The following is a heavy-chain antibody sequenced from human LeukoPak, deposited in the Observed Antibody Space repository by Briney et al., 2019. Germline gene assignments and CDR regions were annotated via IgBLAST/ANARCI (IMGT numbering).Heavy chain of an antibody. Sequence: PGGSLRLSCAASGFTFDDYGMSWVRQAPGKGLEWFSGINWNGGSTGYADSVKGRFTISRDNAKNSLYLQMNSLRAEDTALYYWARDCGGSYGYFDYWGQGTLVTVSS. CDR1: GFTFDDYG. V-gene: IGHV3-20*04. CDR2: INWNGGST. J-gene: IGHJ4*02. D-gene: IGHD1-26*01. CDR3: ARDCGGSYGYFDY.